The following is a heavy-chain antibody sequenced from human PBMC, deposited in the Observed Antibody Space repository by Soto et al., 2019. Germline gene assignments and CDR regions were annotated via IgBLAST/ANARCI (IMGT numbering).Heavy chain of an antibody. CDR2: IIPIFGTA. Sequence: GASVKVSCKASRGTFGSCAIRWVRQAPVQGLEWMGGIIPIFGTANYAQKFQGRVTITADESTSTAYMELSRLRSEETAVYYCVTRHVSATGIDWFDPWGQGTLVTVSS. J-gene: IGHJ5*02. D-gene: IGHD6-13*01. CDR3: VTRHVSATGIDWFDP. V-gene: IGHV1-69*13. CDR1: RGTFGSCA.